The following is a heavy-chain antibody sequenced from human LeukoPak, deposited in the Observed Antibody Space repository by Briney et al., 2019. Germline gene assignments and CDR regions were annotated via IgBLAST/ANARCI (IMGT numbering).Heavy chain of an antibody. Sequence: PGGSLRLSCAASGFAFSSYAVHWVRQAPGKGLEWVAVTSYDGSNKYYADSVKGRFTISRDNSKDTLYLQMNSLRAEDTAVYYCASLALEAYYYDSSGQTYYFVYWGQGTLVTVSS. V-gene: IGHV3-30-3*01. J-gene: IGHJ4*02. CDR2: TSYDGSNK. CDR3: ASLALEAYYYDSSGQTYYFVY. CDR1: GFAFSSYA. D-gene: IGHD3-22*01.